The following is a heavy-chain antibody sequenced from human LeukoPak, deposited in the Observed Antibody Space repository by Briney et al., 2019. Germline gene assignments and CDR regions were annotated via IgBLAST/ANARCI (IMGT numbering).Heavy chain of an antibody. D-gene: IGHD5-18*01. V-gene: IGHV3-48*01. Sequence: GGSLRLSCVASGITFSSYSMNWVRQAPGKGLEWVSYISSFSGTINYADSVKGRFTISRDNAKNSLYLQMNSLKTEDTAVYYCASPIQLWPYDAFDIWGQGTMVTVSS. CDR2: ISSFSGTI. CDR1: GITFSSYS. CDR3: ASPIQLWPYDAFDI. J-gene: IGHJ3*02.